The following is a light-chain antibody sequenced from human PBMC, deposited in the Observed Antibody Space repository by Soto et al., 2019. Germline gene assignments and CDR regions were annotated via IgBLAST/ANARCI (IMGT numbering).Light chain of an antibody. CDR1: QRIGSY. Sequence: EVVLTQSPATLSLSPGETATLSCRASQRIGSYLAWYQQRPGQAPRLLIYDAFNRATGIPARFRGSGSGTDFTLAISSLEPEDLAVYYCKHRYNWHQSFGQGTKVEIK. J-gene: IGKJ1*01. CDR2: DAF. V-gene: IGKV3-11*01. CDR3: KHRYNWHQS.